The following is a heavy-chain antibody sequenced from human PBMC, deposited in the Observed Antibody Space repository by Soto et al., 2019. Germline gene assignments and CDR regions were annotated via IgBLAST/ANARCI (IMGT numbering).Heavy chain of an antibody. CDR1: GFTFTSSA. J-gene: IGHJ4*02. D-gene: IGHD1-26*01. Sequence: SVKVSCKASGFTFTSSAVQWVRQARGQRLEWIGWIVVGSGNTNYAQKFQERVTITRDMSTSTAYMELSSLRSEDTAMYYCAAAEKWELLPHPAFNYRGQGTLLTVSS. CDR2: IVVGSGNT. V-gene: IGHV1-58*01. CDR3: AAAEKWELLPHPAFNY.